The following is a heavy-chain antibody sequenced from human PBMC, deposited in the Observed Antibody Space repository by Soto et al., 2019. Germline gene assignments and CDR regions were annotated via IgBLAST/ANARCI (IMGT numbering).Heavy chain of an antibody. J-gene: IGHJ3*02. D-gene: IGHD6-19*01. CDR2: IWYDGSSK. CDR1: GFTFSSYG. CDR3: ARDTSGAGTFDAFDI. Sequence: PGGSLRLSCAASGFTFSSYGMHWVRQAPGKGLEWVAVIWYDGSSKYYADSVKGRFTISRDNSKNTLYLQMNSLRAEDTAVYYCARDTSGAGTFDAFDIWGQGTMVTVSS. V-gene: IGHV3-33*01.